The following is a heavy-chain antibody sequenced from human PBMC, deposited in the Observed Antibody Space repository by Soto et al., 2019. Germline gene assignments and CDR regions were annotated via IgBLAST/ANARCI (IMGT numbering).Heavy chain of an antibody. Sequence: GGSLRLSCAASGFTFSNAWMSWVRQAPGKGLEWVGRIKSKTDGGTTDYAAPVKGRFTISRDDSKNTLYLQMNSLKTEDTAVYYCTPDAPHIVVVVAATRPFDYWGQGTLVTVSS. D-gene: IGHD2-15*01. CDR2: IKSKTDGGTT. V-gene: IGHV3-15*01. CDR3: TPDAPHIVVVVAATRPFDY. J-gene: IGHJ4*02. CDR1: GFTFSNAW.